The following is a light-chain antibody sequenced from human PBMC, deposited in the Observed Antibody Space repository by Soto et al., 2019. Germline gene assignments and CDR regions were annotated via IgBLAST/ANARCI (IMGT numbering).Light chain of an antibody. Sequence: EIVMTQSPATLSVSPGERATLSCRASQSVSSNLAWYQQKPGQAPTLLIYGASTRATGIPARFSGSRSGIEFTITISSLPSEDFAVYYWQQYNNWPRWSFGRGTKVEIK. CDR2: GAS. CDR1: QSVSSN. J-gene: IGKJ1*01. V-gene: IGKV3-15*01. CDR3: QQYNNWPRWS.